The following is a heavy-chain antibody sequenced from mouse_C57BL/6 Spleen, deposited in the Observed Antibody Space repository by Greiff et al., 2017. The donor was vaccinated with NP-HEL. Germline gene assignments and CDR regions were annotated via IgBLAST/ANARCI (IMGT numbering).Heavy chain of an antibody. Sequence: DVHLVESGGGLVKPGGSLKLSCAASGFTFSDYGMHWVRQAPEKGLEWVAYISSGSSTIYYADTVKGRFTISRDNAKNTLFLQMTSLRSEDTAMYYCARRIDGYYFDYWGQGTTLTVSS. CDR2: ISSGSSTI. CDR1: GFTFSDYG. CDR3: ARRIDGYYFDY. D-gene: IGHD2-3*01. J-gene: IGHJ2*01. V-gene: IGHV5-17*01.